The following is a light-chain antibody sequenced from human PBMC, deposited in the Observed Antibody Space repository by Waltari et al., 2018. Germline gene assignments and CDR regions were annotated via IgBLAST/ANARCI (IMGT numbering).Light chain of an antibody. V-gene: IGKV3-11*01. J-gene: IGKJ1*01. CDR2: DAS. Sequence: EIVLTQSPDTLSLSPGERATLSCRATQSLRSYLAWYQQKPGQAPRLLIYDASNRATGIPARFSGIGSGTDFTLTISSREPEDFAVYYCQQRSNWPRAFGQGTRVEIK. CDR1: QSLRSY. CDR3: QQRSNWPRA.